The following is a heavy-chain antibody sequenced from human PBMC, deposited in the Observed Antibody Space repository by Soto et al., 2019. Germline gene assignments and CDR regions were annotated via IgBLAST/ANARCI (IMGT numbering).Heavy chain of an antibody. J-gene: IGHJ4*02. Sequence: GGSLRLSCAASGFTFSSYAMHWVRQAPGKGLEWVAVISYDGSNKYYADSVKGRFTISRDNSKNTLYLQMNSLRAEDTAVYYCAREGGTLGYGSGSYYILPGYWGQGTLVTVSS. V-gene: IGHV3-30-3*01. D-gene: IGHD3-10*01. CDR2: ISYDGSNK. CDR3: AREGGTLGYGSGSYYILPGY. CDR1: GFTFSSYA.